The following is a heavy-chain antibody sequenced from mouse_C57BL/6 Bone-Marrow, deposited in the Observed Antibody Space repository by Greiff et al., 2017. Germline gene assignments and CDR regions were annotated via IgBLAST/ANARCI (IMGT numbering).Heavy chain of an antibody. Sequence: QVQLQQSGAELVRPGASVKMSCKASGYTFTSYNMHWVKQTPGQGLEWIGAIYPGNGDPSYNQKFKGKATLTVDKSSSTAYMQLSSLTSEDSAVYCCARWGITTMDYWGQGTSVTVSS. D-gene: IGHD1-1*01. J-gene: IGHJ4*01. CDR1: GYTFTSYN. CDR3: ARWGITTMDY. CDR2: IYPGNGDP. V-gene: IGHV1-12*01.